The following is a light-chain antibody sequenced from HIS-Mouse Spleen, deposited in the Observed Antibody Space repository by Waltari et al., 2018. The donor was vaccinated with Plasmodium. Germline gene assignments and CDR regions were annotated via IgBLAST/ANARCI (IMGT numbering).Light chain of an antibody. J-gene: IGLJ2*01. CDR3: AAWDDSLNGVV. V-gene: IGLV1-44*01. Sequence: QSVLTQPPSASGTHRHRVTISSSGSGPNIGSNTVKWYQQLPGTAPKLLIYSNNQRPSGVPDRFSGSKSGTSASLAISGLQSEDEADYYCAAWDDSLNGVVFGGGTKLTVL. CDR2: SNN. CDR1: GPNIGSNT.